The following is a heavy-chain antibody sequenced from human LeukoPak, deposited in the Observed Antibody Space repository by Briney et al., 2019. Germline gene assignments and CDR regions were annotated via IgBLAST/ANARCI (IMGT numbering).Heavy chain of an antibody. D-gene: IGHD3-3*01. CDR2: INPSGGST. V-gene: IGHV1-46*01. CDR1: GYTFTSYY. J-gene: IGHJ6*02. Sequence: ASVKVSCKASGYTFTSYYMHWVRQAPGQGLKWMGIINPSGGSTSYAQKFQGRVTMTRDTSTSTVYMELSSLRSEDTAVYYCASVFLHYYGMDVWGQGTTVTVSS. CDR3: ASVFLHYYGMDV.